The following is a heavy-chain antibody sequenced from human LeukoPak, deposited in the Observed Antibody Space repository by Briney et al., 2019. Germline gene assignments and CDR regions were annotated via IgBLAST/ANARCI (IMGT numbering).Heavy chain of an antibody. Sequence: SETLSLTCTVSGYSISSGYYWGWIRQPPGKGLEWIGSIYHSGSTYYNPSLKSRVTISVDTSKNQFSLKLSSVTAADTAVYYCAREVGFTGLTYYYYYYMDVWGKGTTVTISS. J-gene: IGHJ6*03. CDR1: GYSISSGYY. CDR2: IYHSGST. V-gene: IGHV4-38-2*02. CDR3: AREVGFTGLTYYYYYYMDV. D-gene: IGHD1-26*01.